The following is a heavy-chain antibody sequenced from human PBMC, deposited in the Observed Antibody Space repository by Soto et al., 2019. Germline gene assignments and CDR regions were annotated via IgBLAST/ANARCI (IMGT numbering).Heavy chain of an antibody. Sequence: QAQLVQSGAEVKKPGASVRVSCRASGYTFPTYGIAWVRQAPGQGLEWMGWISVYTGFTHYAQKFRGRVTVTAETSTSTVYMELRSLTSDDTAVYYCAREFEGQSSSWPFDYWGQGTLVTVSS. CDR3: AREFEGQSSSWPFDY. D-gene: IGHD6-13*01. CDR2: ISVYTGFT. CDR1: GYTFPTYG. J-gene: IGHJ4*02. V-gene: IGHV1-18*01.